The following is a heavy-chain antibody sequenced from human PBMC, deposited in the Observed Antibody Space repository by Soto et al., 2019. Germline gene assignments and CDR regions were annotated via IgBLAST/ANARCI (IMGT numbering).Heavy chain of an antibody. D-gene: IGHD5-12*01. Sequence: ASVKVSCKASGYTFTGYYMHWVRQAPGQGLEWMGWINPNSGGTNYAQKFQGWVTMTRDTSISTAYMELSRLRSDDTAVYYCARDKPYSGSRFDYWGQGTLVTVSS. CDR1: GYTFTGYY. J-gene: IGHJ4*02. CDR3: ARDKPYSGSRFDY. CDR2: INPNSGGT. V-gene: IGHV1-2*04.